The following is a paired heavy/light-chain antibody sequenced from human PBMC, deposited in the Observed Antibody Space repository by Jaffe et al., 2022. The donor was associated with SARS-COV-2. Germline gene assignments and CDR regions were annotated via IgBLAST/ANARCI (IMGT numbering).Heavy chain of an antibody. V-gene: IGHV3-72*01. D-gene: IGHD6-19*01. CDR1: GFTFSDHY. CDR2: MTNKVTSYTT. CDR3: ADVGAGY. Sequence: EVQLVESGGGLVQPGGSLRLSCAASGFTFSDHYMDWVRQAPGKGLEWVGQMTNKVTSYTTHYAASVKGRFTVSRDDSKKSLYLQMNSLKTEDTAVYYCADVGAGYWGQGTLVTVSS. J-gene: IGHJ4*02.
Light chain of an antibody. Sequence: DVVMTQSPLSLPVTLGQPASISCRSSQSLVYSDGNIYLNWFQQRPGQSPRRLIYKVSNRDSGVPDRFSGSGSGTDFTLKISRVEAEDVGFYYCVQLTHRPYTFGQGTKLEIK. V-gene: IGKV2-30*01. CDR3: VQLTHRPYT. CDR2: KVS. CDR1: QSLVYSDGNIY. J-gene: IGKJ2*01.